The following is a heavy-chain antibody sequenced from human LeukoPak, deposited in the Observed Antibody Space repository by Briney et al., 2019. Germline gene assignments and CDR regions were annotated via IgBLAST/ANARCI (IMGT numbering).Heavy chain of an antibody. V-gene: IGHV4-39*01. D-gene: IGHD3-10*01. Sequence: SETLSLTCTVSSGSISSSTFYWGWIRQPPGKGLEWIGIIYYSGNTYYNPSLKSRVTLSVDTSRNQFSLKLTSVTAADTAVYYCARTPVWGSGSYFDLWGRGTLVTVSS. CDR3: ARTPVWGSGSYFDL. J-gene: IGHJ2*01. CDR1: SGSISSSTFY. CDR2: IYYSGNT.